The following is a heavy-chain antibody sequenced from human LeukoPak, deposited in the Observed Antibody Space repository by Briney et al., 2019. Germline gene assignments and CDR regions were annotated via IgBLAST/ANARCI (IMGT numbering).Heavy chain of an antibody. V-gene: IGHV3-53*01. Sequence: GGSLRLSCAASGFTVNTNYMSWVRQAPGKGLEWVSIMHSSGSTYYADSVKGRFTFSRGNSKNTLYLQMNSLRAEDTAVYYCARDGGSGRGYYYYYGMDVWGQGTTVTVSS. D-gene: IGHD1-26*01. CDR3: ARDGGSGRGYYYYYGMDV. CDR1: GFTVNTNY. CDR2: MHSSGST. J-gene: IGHJ6*02.